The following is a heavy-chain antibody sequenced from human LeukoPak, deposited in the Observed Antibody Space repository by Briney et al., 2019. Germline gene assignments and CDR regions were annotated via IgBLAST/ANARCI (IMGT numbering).Heavy chain of an antibody. CDR3: NLEEGSSSWTGLDY. CDR1: GGTFSSYA. V-gene: IGHV1-69*13. Sequence: ASVKVSCKASGGTFSSYAISWVRQAPGQGLEWMGGIIPIFGTANYAQKFQGRVTITADGSTSTAYMELSSLRSEDTAVYYCNLEEGSSSWTGLDYWGQGTLVTVSS. J-gene: IGHJ4*02. CDR2: IIPIFGTA. D-gene: IGHD6-13*01.